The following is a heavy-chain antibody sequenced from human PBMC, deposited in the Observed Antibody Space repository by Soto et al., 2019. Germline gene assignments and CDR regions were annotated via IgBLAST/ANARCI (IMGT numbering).Heavy chain of an antibody. CDR2: ISYDGSDK. V-gene: IGHV3-30*03. D-gene: IGHD3-10*01. Sequence: VQLVESGGGLVQPGGSLRLSCAASGFTFSSYWMHWVRQAPGKGLEWVAIISYDGSDKYYADSVKGRFTISRDNSKNTLYLQMNSLRPEDTALYYCVGGQYYFDYRGQGTLVIVSS. J-gene: IGHJ4*02. CDR3: VGGQYYFDY. CDR1: GFTFSSYW.